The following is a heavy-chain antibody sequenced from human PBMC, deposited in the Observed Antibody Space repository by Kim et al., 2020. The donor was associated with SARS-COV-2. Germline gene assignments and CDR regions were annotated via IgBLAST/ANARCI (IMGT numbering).Heavy chain of an antibody. V-gene: IGHV3-7*03. CDR3: ARDGPGEYNSALSP. D-gene: IGHD6-19*01. CDR1: GFVFSSHW. Sequence: GGSLRLSCVASGFVFSSHWMSWVRQAPGKGLEWVANMNQDGNKKYYVASVKGRFIISRDNAKNSLYLQMNSLRAEDTGVYYCARDGPGEYNSALSPWGQG. J-gene: IGHJ5*02. CDR2: MNQDGNKK.